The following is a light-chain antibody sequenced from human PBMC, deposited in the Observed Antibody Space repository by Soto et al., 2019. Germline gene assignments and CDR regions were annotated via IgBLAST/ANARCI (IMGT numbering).Light chain of an antibody. Sequence: EIVMTQSPATLSVSLGERATLSCRASQSVSSYLAWYQQQPGQAPRLLISDASTRATDIPDRFSGSGSGTDFTLTISSLQSTDLAVYYCLQYSTWPPLYTFGQGTKLEIK. J-gene: IGKJ2*01. CDR3: LQYSTWPPLYT. CDR2: DAS. CDR1: QSVSSY. V-gene: IGKV3-15*01.